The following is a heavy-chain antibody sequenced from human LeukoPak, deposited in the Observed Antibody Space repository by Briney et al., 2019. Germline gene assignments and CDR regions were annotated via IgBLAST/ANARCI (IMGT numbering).Heavy chain of an antibody. CDR3: AKGLEQWLVPAAFDI. CDR2: ISGSGGST. CDR1: GLTFSSYA. J-gene: IGHJ3*02. D-gene: IGHD6-19*01. V-gene: IGHV3-23*01. Sequence: PGGSLRLSCAASGLTFSSYAMSWVRQAPGKGLEWVSAISGSGGSTYYADSVKGRFTISRDNSKNTVYLQMNSLRAEDTAVYYCAKGLEQWLVPAAFDIWGQGTMVTVSS.